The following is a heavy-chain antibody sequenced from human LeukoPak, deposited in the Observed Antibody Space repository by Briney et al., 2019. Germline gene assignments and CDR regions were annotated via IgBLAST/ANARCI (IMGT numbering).Heavy chain of an antibody. CDR3: AKDWHILTGRNCFDP. V-gene: IGHV1-18*01. D-gene: IGHD3-9*01. CDR1: GYTFNNYG. J-gene: IGHJ5*02. Sequence: ASVKVSCKASGYTFNNYGISWVRQAPGQGLEWMGWVSSYNGDTNYAQKFQGRVTMSTDTSTNTAYMELRSLRFDDTAIYYCAKDWHILTGRNCFDPWGQGTLVTVSS. CDR2: VSSYNGDT.